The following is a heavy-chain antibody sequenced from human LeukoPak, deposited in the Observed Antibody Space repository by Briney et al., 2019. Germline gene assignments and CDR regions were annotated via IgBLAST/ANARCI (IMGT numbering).Heavy chain of an antibody. Sequence: RTSETLSLTCAVYGGSFSGYYWSWIRQPPGKGLEWIGEINHSGSTNYNPSLKSRVTISVDTSKNQFSLKLSSVTAADTAVYYCARGGLFGYGDYANWFDPWGQGTLVTVSS. V-gene: IGHV4-34*01. J-gene: IGHJ5*02. CDR3: ARGGLFGYGDYANWFDP. D-gene: IGHD4-17*01. CDR2: INHSGST. CDR1: GGSFSGYY.